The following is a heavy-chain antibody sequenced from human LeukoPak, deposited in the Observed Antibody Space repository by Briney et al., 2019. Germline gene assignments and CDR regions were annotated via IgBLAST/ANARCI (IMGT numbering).Heavy chain of an antibody. J-gene: IGHJ4*02. CDR1: GFAFSSYW. CDR3: ARDDRYSAFDY. V-gene: IGHV3-74*01. Sequence: GGSLRLSCAASGFAFSSYWMHWVRQAPGKGLVWVSRINSDGSSTSYADSVKGRFTISRDNAKNTLYLQMDSLRAEDTAVYYCARDDRYSAFDYWGQGTLVTVSS. D-gene: IGHD5-18*01. CDR2: INSDGSST.